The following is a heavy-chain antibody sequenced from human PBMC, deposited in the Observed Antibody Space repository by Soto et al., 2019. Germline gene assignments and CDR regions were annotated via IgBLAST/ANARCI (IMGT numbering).Heavy chain of an antibody. D-gene: IGHD3-22*01. CDR3: TRHATYYDSGRYIGDWFDL. CDR1: GFTFSGHG. V-gene: IGHV3-73*01. J-gene: IGHJ5*02. Sequence: EVQLVESGGGLVQPGGSLRLSCGASGFTFSGHGIHWVRQASGKGLEWIGRIKGKANSYATEYAASLKGRFTISRDDSENTAYLQMSRLKSEDTAVYYCTRHATYYDSGRYIGDWFDLWGQGTLVTVSS. CDR2: IKGKANSYAT.